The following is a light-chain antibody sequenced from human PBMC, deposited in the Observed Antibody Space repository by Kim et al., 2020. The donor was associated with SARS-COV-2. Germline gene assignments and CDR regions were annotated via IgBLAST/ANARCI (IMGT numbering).Light chain of an antibody. Sequence: ASVGDTVIITCRASQSVGNWLALYQQKPGKAPKLLIYKASSLEGGVPSRFSGSGSGTEFTLSITSLQPDDFAAYYCQQYNNYPLTFGPGTKVDIK. V-gene: IGKV1-5*03. CDR1: QSVGNW. J-gene: IGKJ3*01. CDR2: KAS. CDR3: QQYNNYPLT.